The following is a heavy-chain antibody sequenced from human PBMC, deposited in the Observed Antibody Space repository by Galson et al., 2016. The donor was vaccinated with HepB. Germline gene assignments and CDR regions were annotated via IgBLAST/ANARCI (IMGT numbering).Heavy chain of an antibody. Sequence: PALVKPTHTLTLPCLFSGLTHRTWRESGGWFRHPTEKALEWLALIFWEGARRHTPSQKTRLTLAKDTHKNQVVLTMTDMDPVDTATYYCAHSLRQCSVGSGHHFWGPGPRLTVSS. D-gene: IGHD2-15*01. V-gene: IGHV2-5*02. CDR3: AHSLRQCSVGSGHHF. CDR2: IFWEGAR. J-gene: IGHJ4*02. CDR1: GLTHRTWRES.